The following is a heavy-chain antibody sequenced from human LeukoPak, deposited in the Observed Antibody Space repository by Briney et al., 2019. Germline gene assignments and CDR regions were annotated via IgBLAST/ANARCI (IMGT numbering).Heavy chain of an antibody. CDR1: GFTFSDYY. Sequence: PGGSLRLSCAASGFTFSDYYMSWIRQAPGKGLEWVSYISSSSSYTNYSDSVKGRFTISRDDAKNSLYLQMNSLRDEDTAVYYCARDKDFGFDYWGQGTLVTVSS. CDR3: ARDKDFGFDY. V-gene: IGHV3-11*06. CDR2: ISSSSSYT. J-gene: IGHJ4*02. D-gene: IGHD3-10*01.